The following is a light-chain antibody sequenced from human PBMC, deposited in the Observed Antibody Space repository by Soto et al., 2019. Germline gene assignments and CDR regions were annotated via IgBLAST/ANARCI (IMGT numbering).Light chain of an antibody. CDR2: DAL. Sequence: DIQMTQSPSTRSASLGDRVTITCRASQIIGSSLAWYQHKPGKAPKLLIYDALTLKSGDPSRYSVSETGTEFTVTISSLQSGDSAHYYCHRSKSYQYTCGQGIKLEI. J-gene: IGKJ2*01. V-gene: IGKV1-5*01. CDR1: QIIGSS. CDR3: HRSKSYQYT.